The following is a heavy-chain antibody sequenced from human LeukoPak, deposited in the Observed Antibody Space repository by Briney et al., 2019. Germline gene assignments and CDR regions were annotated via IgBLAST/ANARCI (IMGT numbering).Heavy chain of an antibody. CDR3: ARAHTPYSTGWYRY. Sequence: GGSLRLFCAASGFTFSSYWMSWVRQAPGKGLEWVANIKQDGSEKYYVDSVKGRFTISRDNAKNSLYLQMNSLRAEDTAVYYCARAHTPYSTGWYRYWGQGTLVTVSS. CDR2: IKQDGSEK. D-gene: IGHD6-19*01. V-gene: IGHV3-7*01. J-gene: IGHJ4*02. CDR1: GFTFSSYW.